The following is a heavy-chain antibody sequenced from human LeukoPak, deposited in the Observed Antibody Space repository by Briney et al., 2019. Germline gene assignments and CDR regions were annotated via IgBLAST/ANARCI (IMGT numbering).Heavy chain of an antibody. CDR1: GFTFNNYA. Sequence: PGGSLRLSCAASGFTFNNYAMSWVRQAPGKGLEWVSVIYSGGSTYYADSVKGRFTISRDNSKNTLYLQMNSLRAEDTAVYYCARSVDYWGQGTLVTVSS. J-gene: IGHJ4*02. CDR3: ARSVDY. CDR2: IYSGGST. V-gene: IGHV3-53*01.